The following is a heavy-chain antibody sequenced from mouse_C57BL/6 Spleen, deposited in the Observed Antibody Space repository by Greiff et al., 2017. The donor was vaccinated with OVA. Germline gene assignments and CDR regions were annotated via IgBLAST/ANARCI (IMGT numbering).Heavy chain of an antibody. V-gene: IGHV1-62-2*01. CDR1: GYTFTEYT. J-gene: IGHJ3*01. D-gene: IGHD2-3*01. CDR2: FYPGSGST. CDR3: ARHVGWLLSWFAF. Sequence: VQLQQSGAELVKPGASVKLSCKASGYTFTEYTIHWVKQRSGQGLAWIGWFYPGSGSTKYNENFQDQAPLTADKSSSTVSLELIRLTSDDSAVYFCARHVGWLLSWFAFWRQVTLVTVSA.